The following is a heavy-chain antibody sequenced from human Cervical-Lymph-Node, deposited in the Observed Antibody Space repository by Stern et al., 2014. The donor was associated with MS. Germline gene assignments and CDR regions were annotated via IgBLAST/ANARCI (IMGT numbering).Heavy chain of an antibody. D-gene: IGHD6-13*01. CDR3: ARDRKSSGWFLGFDI. Sequence: QLQLQESGPGLVKPSETLSLTCTVSGGSVSSGSSYWNWIRQPPGKGLEWIGYVYYDGSTNDNPSLKSRVIISVDRSKNQISLKLRSVTATDTAVYYCARDRKSSGWFLGFDIWGQGTLVTVSS. CDR1: GGSVSSGSSY. J-gene: IGHJ3*02. V-gene: IGHV4-61*01. CDR2: VYYDGST.